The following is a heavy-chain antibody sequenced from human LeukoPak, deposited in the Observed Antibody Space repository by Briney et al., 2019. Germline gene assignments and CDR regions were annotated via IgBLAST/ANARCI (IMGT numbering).Heavy chain of an antibody. V-gene: IGHV1-18*04. CDR1: GYTFTRHY. CDR3: ARDNSGWELLLTDLTDWFDP. CDR2: ISAYNGNT. D-gene: IGHD1-26*01. Sequence: GASVKVSCKASGYTFTRHYIQWVRQAPGQGLEWMGWISAYNGNTNYAQKLQGRVTMTTDTSTSTAYMELRSLRSDDTAVYYCARDNSGWELLLTDLTDWFDPWGQGTLVTVSS. J-gene: IGHJ5*02.